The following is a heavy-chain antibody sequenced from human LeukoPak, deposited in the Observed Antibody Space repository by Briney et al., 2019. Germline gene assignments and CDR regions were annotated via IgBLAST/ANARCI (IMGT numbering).Heavy chain of an antibody. CDR3: ARQYSGLNWFDP. V-gene: IGHV4-39*01. J-gene: IGHJ5*02. CDR1: SGSISSSSYY. CDR2: MYYGGST. D-gene: IGHD5-12*01. Sequence: KPSETLSLTCTVSSGSISSSSYYWGWIRQPPGKGLEWIGSMYYGGSTYYNPSLKSRVTISVDTSKNQVSLKLNSVTAADTAVYYCARQYSGLNWFDPWGQGTLVTVSS.